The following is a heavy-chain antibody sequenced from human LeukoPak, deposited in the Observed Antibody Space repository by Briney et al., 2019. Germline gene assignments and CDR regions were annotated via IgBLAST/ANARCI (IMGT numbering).Heavy chain of an antibody. CDR1: GFTFSGFS. V-gene: IGHV3-48*02. CDR2: ISSSSRMI. J-gene: IGHJ4*02. D-gene: IGHD6-19*01. Sequence: GGSLRLSCVGSGFTFSGFSMMWVRQAPGKGLEWIAYISSSSRMIYYTDSVKGRFTNSRDNDENSLYLQMNSLRDDDTAVYYCARVAYSSAWYWGQGTLVIVSS. CDR3: ARVAYSSAWY.